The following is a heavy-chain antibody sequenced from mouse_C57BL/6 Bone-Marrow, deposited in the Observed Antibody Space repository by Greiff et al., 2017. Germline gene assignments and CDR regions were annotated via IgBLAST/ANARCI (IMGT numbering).Heavy chain of an antibody. J-gene: IGHJ3*01. CDR1: GYTFTSYG. CDR3: ASYAWFAY. Sequence: VQLQQSGAELARPGASVKLSCKASGYTFTSYGISWVKQRTGQGLEWIGEIYPRSGNTSYNEKFKGKATLTADKSSSTAYMELRSLTSEDSAVYFCASYAWFAYWGQGTLVTVSA. CDR2: IYPRSGNT. V-gene: IGHV1-81*01. D-gene: IGHD1-1*01.